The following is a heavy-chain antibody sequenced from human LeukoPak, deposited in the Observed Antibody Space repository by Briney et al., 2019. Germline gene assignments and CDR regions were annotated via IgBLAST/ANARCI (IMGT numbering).Heavy chain of an antibody. CDR1: GYTFISYW. CDR2: IFPGYPTT. J-gene: IGHJ4*02. D-gene: IGHD2-15*01. V-gene: IGHV5-51*01. Sequence: GESLKISGKGSGYTFISYWIGWVRQLPGKCLEGMGIIFPGYPTTRYSPSFQGQVTISVDKSISTAYLQWSSLKASDTAMYYCARGPGSDYWGQGTLVTVSS. CDR3: ARGPGSDY.